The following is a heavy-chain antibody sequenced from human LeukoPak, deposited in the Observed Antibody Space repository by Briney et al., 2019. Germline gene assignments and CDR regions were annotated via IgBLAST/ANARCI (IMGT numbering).Heavy chain of an antibody. J-gene: IGHJ4*02. CDR2: ISGSGGST. D-gene: IGHD1-26*01. V-gene: IGHV3-23*01. Sequence: GGSLRLSCAASGFTFSSYAMTWVRQAPGKGLEWVSAISGSGGSTYYADSVKGRFTISRDNSKNTLYLQMNSLRAEDTAVYYCAKGISSGSYYLQDYWGQGTLVTVSS. CDR1: GFTFSSYA. CDR3: AKGISSGSYYLQDY.